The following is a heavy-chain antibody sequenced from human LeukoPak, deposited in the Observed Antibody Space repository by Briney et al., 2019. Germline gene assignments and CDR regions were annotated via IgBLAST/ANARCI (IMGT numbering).Heavy chain of an antibody. CDR3: ARDQMDDSDAFDI. Sequence: PSETLSLTCAVYGGSFSGYYWSWIRQPPGKGLEWIGEINHSGSTNYNPSLKSRVTISVDTSKNQFSLKLSSVTAADTAVYYCARDQMDDSDAFDIWGQGTMVTVSS. J-gene: IGHJ3*02. CDR1: GGSFSGYY. D-gene: IGHD5-24*01. CDR2: INHSGST. V-gene: IGHV4-34*01.